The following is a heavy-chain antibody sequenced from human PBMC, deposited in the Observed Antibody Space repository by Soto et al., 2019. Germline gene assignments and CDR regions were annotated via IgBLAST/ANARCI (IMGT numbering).Heavy chain of an antibody. J-gene: IGHJ4*02. CDR2: ISSDVNYN. CDR1: GFTFRSYA. V-gene: IGHV3-30-3*01. Sequence: QVQLVESGGGVVQPGRSLRLSCAASGFTFRSYALHWVRQASGKGLDWVAVISSDVNYNYYADSVKGRFTISRDNSKNTLYLQMNSLRAEDTAVYYCERQKKRSVSLLDFGGTGTLVTVST. CDR3: ERQKKRSVSLLDF. D-gene: IGHD2-15*01.